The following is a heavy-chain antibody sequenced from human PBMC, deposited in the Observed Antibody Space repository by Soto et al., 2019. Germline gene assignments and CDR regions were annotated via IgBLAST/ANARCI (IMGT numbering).Heavy chain of an antibody. D-gene: IGHD2-15*01. Sequence: EVQLVESGGGLVQPGGSLRLSCAASGLIVSSTYMSWVRQAPGKGLGWVSVISNGGDTHYADSVKGRFSLSRDISNNTLHLQMSSLSVEDTAVYYCAREPRYCSGGSCSITGDAFDIWGQGTMVTVSS. CDR2: ISNGGDT. V-gene: IGHV3-66*01. CDR3: AREPRYCSGGSCSITGDAFDI. CDR1: GLIVSSTY. J-gene: IGHJ3*02.